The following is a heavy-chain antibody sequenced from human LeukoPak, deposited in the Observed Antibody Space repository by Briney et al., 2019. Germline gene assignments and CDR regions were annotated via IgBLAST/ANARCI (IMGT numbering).Heavy chain of an antibody. Sequence: ASVTVSCKASGYTLTGYYLHWVRQAPGQGLEWMGWINPNTGATHSAQKFQGRITMTRDSSISTAYMDLSRLRSDDTAVYYCARDRVGSGWPRPYYFEVWGQGTLVTVSS. CDR3: ARDRVGSGWPRPYYFEV. CDR1: GYTLTGYY. D-gene: IGHD6-19*01. V-gene: IGHV1-2*02. CDR2: INPNTGAT. J-gene: IGHJ4*02.